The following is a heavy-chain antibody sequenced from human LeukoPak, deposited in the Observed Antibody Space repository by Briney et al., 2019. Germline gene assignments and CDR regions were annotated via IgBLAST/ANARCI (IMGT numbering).Heavy chain of an antibody. J-gene: IGHJ4*02. CDR3: ARGSTKQQLVYFDY. D-gene: IGHD6-13*01. V-gene: IGHV3-74*01. CDR1: GFSLSDYW. Sequence: GGSLRLSCVGSGFSLSDYWMHWVRQTPGKGLMWVSRITSDGSTTWYADSVKGRFTISRDNSKNTLYLQMNSLRAEDTAVYYCARGSTKQQLVYFDYWGQGTLVTVSS. CDR2: ITSDGSTT.